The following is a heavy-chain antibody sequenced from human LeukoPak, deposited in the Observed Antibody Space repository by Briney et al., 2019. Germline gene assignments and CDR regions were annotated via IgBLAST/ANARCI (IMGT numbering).Heavy chain of an antibody. J-gene: IGHJ3*02. V-gene: IGHV3-30-3*01. CDR2: ISYDGSNK. CDR1: GFTFSSYA. CDR3: ARDPLYGGNRAEAFDI. D-gene: IGHD4-23*01. Sequence: GGSLRLSCAASGFTFSSYAMHWVRQAPGKGLEWVAVISYDGSNKYYADSVKGRFTISRDNSKNTLYLQMNSLRAEDTAVYYCARDPLYGGNRAEAFDIWGQGTMVTVS.